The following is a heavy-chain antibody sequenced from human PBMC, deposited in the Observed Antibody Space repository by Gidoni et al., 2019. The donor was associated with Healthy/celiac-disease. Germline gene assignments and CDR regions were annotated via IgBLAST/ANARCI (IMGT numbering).Heavy chain of an antibody. D-gene: IGHD6-13*01. Sequence: QITLKESGPTLVKPTQTLTLTCTFSGFYVRTSGLGLGWIRQPPGKVLEWLALIYWDDDKRYTPSLKSRLTITKDTSKNQVVLTMTNMDPVDTATYYCAHRPPRPGQLPYYFDYWGQGTLVTVSS. CDR3: AHRPPRPGQLPYYFDY. J-gene: IGHJ4*02. CDR2: IYWDDDK. V-gene: IGHV2-5*02. CDR1: GFYVRTSGLG.